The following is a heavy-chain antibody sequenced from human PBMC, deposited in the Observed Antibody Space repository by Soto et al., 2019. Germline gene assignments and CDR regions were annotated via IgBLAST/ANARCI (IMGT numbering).Heavy chain of an antibody. V-gene: IGHV3-30-3*01. J-gene: IGHJ4*02. Sequence: QVQLVESGGGVVQPGRSLRLSCAASGFTFSSYAMHWVRQAPGKGLEWVAVISYDGSNKYYADSVKGGFTISRDNSMNTLYLQMNSLRAEDTAVYYCARVGGDKRGFDYWGQGTLVTVSS. CDR2: ISYDGSNK. CDR3: ARVGGDKRGFDY. CDR1: GFTFSSYA. D-gene: IGHD2-21*02.